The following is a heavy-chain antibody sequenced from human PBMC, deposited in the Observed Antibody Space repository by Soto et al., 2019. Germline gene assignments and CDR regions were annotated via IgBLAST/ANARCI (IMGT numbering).Heavy chain of an antibody. Sequence: PGGSLRLSCAGSGFTFRWFGMNWVRQAPGKGLEWVARISNDGSNEYYVDSVKGRFTISRDNSKNTLYLQMDSLRAEDTAVYYCANGGEASATDYYYYYVMDFRGQGTTVTGSS. CDR2: ISNDGSNE. D-gene: IGHD3-16*01. CDR3: ANGGEASATDYYYYYVMDF. CDR1: GFTFRWFG. J-gene: IGHJ6*02. V-gene: IGHV3-30*18.